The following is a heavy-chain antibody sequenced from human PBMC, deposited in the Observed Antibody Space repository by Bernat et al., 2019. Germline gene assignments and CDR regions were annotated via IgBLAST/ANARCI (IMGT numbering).Heavy chain of an antibody. CDR2: IWYDGSNK. CDR3: ARDGWKYSSSTDYYYMDV. D-gene: IGHD6-6*01. V-gene: IGHV3-33*01. J-gene: IGHJ6*03. CDR1: GFTFSSYG. Sequence: QVQLVESGGGVVQPGRSLRLSCAASGFTFSSYGMHWVRQAPGKGLEWVAVIWYDGSNKYYADSVKGRFTISRDNSKNTLYLQMNSLRAEDTAVYYCARDGWKYSSSTDYYYMDVWGKGTTVTVSS.